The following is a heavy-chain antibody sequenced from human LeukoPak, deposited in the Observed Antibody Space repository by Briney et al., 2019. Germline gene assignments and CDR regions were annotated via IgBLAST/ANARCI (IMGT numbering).Heavy chain of an antibody. J-gene: IGHJ4*02. D-gene: IGHD1-1*01. CDR2: ISGTGGST. CDR1: GFTFSTYA. Sequence: GGSLRLSCAASGFTFSTYAMSWVRQAPGKGLEWVSTISGTGGSTYYADSVKGRFTISRDNSKNTLYLQMNSLRAEDTAVYYCAKNSAGTTLDYWGQGTLVTVSS. V-gene: IGHV3-23*01. CDR3: AKNSAGTTLDY.